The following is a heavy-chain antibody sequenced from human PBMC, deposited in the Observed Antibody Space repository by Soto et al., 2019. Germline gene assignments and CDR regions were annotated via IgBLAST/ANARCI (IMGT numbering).Heavy chain of an antibody. CDR1: GFTFSSYG. CDR2: ISADGDST. J-gene: IGHJ3*01. Sequence: EVQLLESGGDLVQPGGSLRLSCAASGFTFSSYGMNWVRQAPGKGLEWVSGISADGDSTYYADSVKGRFTISRDNSKNTLYLQVNSLRALDTAVYYCAKPVTYNSVNDALDLWGQGTMVTVSS. V-gene: IGHV3-23*01. CDR3: AKPVTYNSVNDALDL. D-gene: IGHD4-4*01.